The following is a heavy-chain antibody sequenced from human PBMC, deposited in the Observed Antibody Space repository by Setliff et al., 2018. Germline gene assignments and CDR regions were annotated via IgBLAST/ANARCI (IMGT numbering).Heavy chain of an antibody. CDR2: VYDSGTT. J-gene: IGHJ4*02. CDR3: ASCWYQVPYDY. V-gene: IGHV4-39*01. CDR1: GGSISSISYY. D-gene: IGHD2-2*01. Sequence: SETLSLTCTVPGGSISSISYYWGWIRQPPGKGLEWIGTVYDSGTTYYNPSLKSRVTIFVDTSKNQFSLNLNSVTAADTGVYYCASCWYQVPYDYWGQGSLVTVSS.